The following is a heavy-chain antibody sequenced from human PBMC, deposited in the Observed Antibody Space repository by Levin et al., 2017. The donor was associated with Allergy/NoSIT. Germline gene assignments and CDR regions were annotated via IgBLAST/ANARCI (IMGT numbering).Heavy chain of an antibody. V-gene: IGHV3-48*01. D-gene: IGHD6-13*01. CDR1: GFTFSSYT. Sequence: GGSLRLSCAASGFTFSSYTMNWVRQAPGKGLEWVSYISSSSSTIYYADSVRGRFTISRDNAKNSLYLQMNSLRVEDPAVYYCVRDRRQQLVPYYFDYWGQGTLVTVSS. CDR2: ISSSSSTI. CDR3: VRDRRQQLVPYYFDY. J-gene: IGHJ4*02.